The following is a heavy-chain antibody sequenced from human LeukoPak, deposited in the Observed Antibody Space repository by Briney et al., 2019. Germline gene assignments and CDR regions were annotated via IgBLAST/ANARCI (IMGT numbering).Heavy chain of an antibody. D-gene: IGHD3-10*01. CDR2: IYYSGST. J-gene: IGHJ6*02. CDR3: ARLITMVRGAYLKDLDV. V-gene: IGHV4-39*01. Sequence: SETLSLTCTVSGGSISSSSYYWGWIRQPPGKGLEWIGSIYYSGSTYYNPSLKSRVTISVDTSKNQFSLKLSSVTAADTAVYYCARLITMVRGAYLKDLDVWGQGTTVTVSS. CDR1: GGSISSSSYY.